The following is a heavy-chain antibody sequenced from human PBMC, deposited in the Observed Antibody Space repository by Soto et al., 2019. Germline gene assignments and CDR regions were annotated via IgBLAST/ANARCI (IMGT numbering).Heavy chain of an antibody. D-gene: IGHD3-10*01. CDR3: ANLPLIGSGFDC. Sequence: EVQLVESGGGLVQPGRSLRLSCAASGFTFDDYAIHLVRQAPGRGLEWVAGISWNGASIGYADSVKGRFTISRDNAKNSLHLQMNSLRSEDTALYYCANLPLIGSGFDCWGKGTQVTVYS. J-gene: IGHJ4*02. CDR1: GFTFDDYA. V-gene: IGHV3-9*01. CDR2: ISWNGASI.